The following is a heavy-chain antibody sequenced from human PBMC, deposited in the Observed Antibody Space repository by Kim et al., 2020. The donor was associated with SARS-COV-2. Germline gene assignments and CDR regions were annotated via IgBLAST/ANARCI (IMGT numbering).Heavy chain of an antibody. Sequence: GGSLRLSCAASGFTFSSYEMNWVRQAPGKGLEWVLYISSSGSTIYYADSVKGRFTISRDNAKNSLYLKMNSLRAEDTAVYYCARGGYYGSGSEAFDIWGQGTMVTDSS. J-gene: IGHJ3*02. D-gene: IGHD3-10*01. CDR1: GFTFSSYE. CDR2: ISSSGSTI. CDR3: ARGGYYGSGSEAFDI. V-gene: IGHV3-48*03.